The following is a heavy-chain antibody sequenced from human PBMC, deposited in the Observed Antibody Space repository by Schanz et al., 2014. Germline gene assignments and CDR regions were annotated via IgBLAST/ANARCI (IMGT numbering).Heavy chain of an antibody. D-gene: IGHD3-10*01. V-gene: IGHV3-30-3*01. Sequence: VQLVESGGGVVQPGRSLRLSCAASGFTFSSYAMHWVRQAPGKGLEWVAVISYDGRNKYYADSVKGRFTISRDNSKNTLYLQMNSLRVEDTAVYYCARLPVGYGSGIWDVWGQGTTVTVSS. CDR2: ISYDGRNK. J-gene: IGHJ6*02. CDR1: GFTFSSYA. CDR3: ARLPVGYGSGIWDV.